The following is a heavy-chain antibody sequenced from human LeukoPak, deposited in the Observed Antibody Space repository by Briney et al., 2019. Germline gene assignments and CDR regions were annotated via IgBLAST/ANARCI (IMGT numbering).Heavy chain of an antibody. Sequence: GGSLRLSCAASGFTFSNAWMSWVRQAPGKGLEWVANIKQDGSEKYVDSVKGRFTISRDNAKNSLYLQMNSLRAEDTAVYYCAIDYYDSSALAYWGQGTLVTVSS. J-gene: IGHJ4*02. V-gene: IGHV3-7*01. CDR2: IKQDGSEK. CDR3: AIDYYDSSALAY. CDR1: GFTFSNAW. D-gene: IGHD3-22*01.